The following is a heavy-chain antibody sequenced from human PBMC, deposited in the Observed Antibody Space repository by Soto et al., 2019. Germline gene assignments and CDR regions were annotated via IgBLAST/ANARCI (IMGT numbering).Heavy chain of an antibody. CDR1: GFTFSSYA. CDR2: MSYDGSNK. V-gene: IGHV3-30-3*01. J-gene: IGHJ4*02. Sequence: QVQLVESGGGVLQPGRSLRLSCAASGFTFSSYAMHWVRRAPGKGLEWMAVMSYDGSNKYYADSVKGRFTISRDNSKNALYLQMNSLRPEATALYYCARDGGAYWGQGTLVIVSS. D-gene: IGHD3-16*01. CDR3: ARDGGAY.